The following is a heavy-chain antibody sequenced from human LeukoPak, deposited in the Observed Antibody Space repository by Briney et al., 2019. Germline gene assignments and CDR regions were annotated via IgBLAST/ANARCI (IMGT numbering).Heavy chain of an antibody. CDR2: ISSSSSYI. D-gene: IGHD3-10*01. Sequence: ARSLRLSCAASGLSFSSFSMKWVRQPPGKGLEWVSSISSSSSYIYYADSVKGRFTISRDNAKNSLYLQMNSLRAEDTAVYYCARDRDSIIWFRELHLFDRWGQGTLSPSPQ. V-gene: IGHV3-21*01. CDR1: GLSFSSFS. CDR3: ARDRDSIIWFRELHLFDR. J-gene: IGHJ5*02.